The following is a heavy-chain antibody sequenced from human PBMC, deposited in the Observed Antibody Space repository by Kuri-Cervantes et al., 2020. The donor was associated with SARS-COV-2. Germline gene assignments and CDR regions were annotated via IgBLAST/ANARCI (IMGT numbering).Heavy chain of an antibody. CDR2: ISSSSSTI. J-gene: IGHJ4*02. V-gene: IGHV3-48*02. CDR3: ARVVLWELGNLDY. D-gene: IGHD1-26*01. Sequence: GGSLKLSCVVSGFTVSTNYMSWVRQAPGKGLEWVSYISSSSSTIYYADSVKGRFTISRDNAKNSLYLQMNSLRDEDTAVYYCARVVLWELGNLDYWGQGTLVPSPQ. CDR1: GFTVSTNY.